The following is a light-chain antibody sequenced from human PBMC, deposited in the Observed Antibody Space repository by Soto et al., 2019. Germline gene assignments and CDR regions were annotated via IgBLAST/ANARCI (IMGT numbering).Light chain of an antibody. CDR1: QSISIY. CDR3: QQSYSTH. J-gene: IGKJ5*01. Sequence: DIPMTQSPSSLSASVGDRVTITCRASQSISIYLNWYQQKPGKAPKLLIYEASSLQSGVPSRFSGSGSGTDFTLTISSLQPEDLAVYYCQQSYSTHFGQGTRVEIK. V-gene: IGKV1-39*01. CDR2: EAS.